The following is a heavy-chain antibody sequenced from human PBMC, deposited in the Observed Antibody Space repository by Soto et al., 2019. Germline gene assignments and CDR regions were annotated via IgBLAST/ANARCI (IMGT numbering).Heavy chain of an antibody. D-gene: IGHD7-27*01. CDR3: ARHDALLGGEKLNWFDP. Sequence: QLQLQESGPGLVKPSETLSLTCTVSGGSISSSSYYWGWIRQPPGKGLEWIGSIYYSGSTNYNPSLKSRVTISVDTSKNQFSLKLSSVTAADTAVYYCARHDALLGGEKLNWFDPWGQGTLVTVSS. J-gene: IGHJ5*02. CDR2: IYYSGST. CDR1: GGSISSSSYY. V-gene: IGHV4-39*01.